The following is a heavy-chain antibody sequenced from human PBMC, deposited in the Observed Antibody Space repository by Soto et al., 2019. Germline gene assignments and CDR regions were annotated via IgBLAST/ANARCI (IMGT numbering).Heavy chain of an antibody. D-gene: IGHD2-8*01. CDR1: GYTFTSYA. J-gene: IGHJ3*02. CDR2: INAGNGNT. Sequence: ASVKVSCKASGYTFTSYAMHWVRQAPGQRLEWMGWINAGNGNTKYSQKFQGRVTITRDTSASTAYMELSSLRSEDTAVYYCARGVGYCTNGVCYTFGVGSGYDAFDIWGQGTMVTVSS. CDR3: ARGVGYCTNGVCYTFGVGSGYDAFDI. V-gene: IGHV1-3*01.